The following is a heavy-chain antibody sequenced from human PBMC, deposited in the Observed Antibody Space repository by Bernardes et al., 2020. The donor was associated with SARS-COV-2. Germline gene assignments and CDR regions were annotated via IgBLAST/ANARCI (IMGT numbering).Heavy chain of an antibody. D-gene: IGHD4-17*01. J-gene: IGHJ5*01. CDR2: IWHDGSRE. CDR1: GFTFRDYT. Sequence: SSLISSCAASGFTFRDYTMHWVRQAPGKGLEWVAVIWHDGSREYYVDSVKGRFAISRDNSNNTLYLQMNNLRVEDTALYRCATEDGEWLESWGQGTLVTVAS. V-gene: IGHV3-33*01. CDR3: ATEDGEWLES.